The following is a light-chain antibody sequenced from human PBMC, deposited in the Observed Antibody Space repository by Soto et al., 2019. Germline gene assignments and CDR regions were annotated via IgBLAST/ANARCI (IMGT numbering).Light chain of an antibody. Sequence: DIQMTQSPPTLSASVGDRVTITCRASQPISSWLAWYQQKPGEAPKLLIYDASALPHGVPSRFSGSGSGTKFTLTIASLQPDDFATYYCQQYETFSGTFGPGTKVDIK. J-gene: IGKJ1*01. CDR2: DAS. CDR1: QPISSW. V-gene: IGKV1-5*01. CDR3: QQYETFSGT.